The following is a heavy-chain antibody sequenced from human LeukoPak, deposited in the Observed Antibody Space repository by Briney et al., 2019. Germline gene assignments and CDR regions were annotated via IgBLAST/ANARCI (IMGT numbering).Heavy chain of an antibody. Sequence: PSETLSLTCTVSGGSISSYYWSWIRQPPGKGLEWIGEINHSGSTNYNPSLKSRVTISVDTSKNQFSLKLSSVTAADTAVYYCAQGAATIISRPKKNAFDIWGQGTMVTVSS. CDR1: GGSISSYY. CDR3: AQGAATIISRPKKNAFDI. CDR2: INHSGST. D-gene: IGHD5-24*01. V-gene: IGHV4-34*01. J-gene: IGHJ3*02.